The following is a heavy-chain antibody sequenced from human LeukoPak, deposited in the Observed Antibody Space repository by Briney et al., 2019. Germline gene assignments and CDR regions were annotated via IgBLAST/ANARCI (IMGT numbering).Heavy chain of an antibody. CDR3: TRLRPSAEGDS. V-gene: IGHV3-73*01. J-gene: IGHJ4*02. CDR1: GFTFSGSA. Sequence: PGGSLRLSCAASGFTFSGSAMHWVRQASGKGLEWVGRIRSKANGYATAYAASVKGRFTISRDDSKNTAYLLMSSLKTEDTAVYYCTRLRPSAEGDSWGQGTLVTVSS. CDR2: IRSKANGYAT.